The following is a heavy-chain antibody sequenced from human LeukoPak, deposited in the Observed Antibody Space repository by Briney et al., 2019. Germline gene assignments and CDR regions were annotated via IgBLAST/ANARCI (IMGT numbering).Heavy chain of an antibody. D-gene: IGHD5-18*01. CDR2: ISSSGSTI. Sequence: PGGSLRLSCAASGFTFSDYYMSWIRQAPGKGLEWVSYISSSGSTIYYADSVKGRFTISRDNAKNSLYLQMNSLRAEDTAVYYCAREIRVETAMVADAFDIWGRGTMVTVSS. CDR1: GFTFSDYY. V-gene: IGHV3-11*01. CDR3: AREIRVETAMVADAFDI. J-gene: IGHJ3*02.